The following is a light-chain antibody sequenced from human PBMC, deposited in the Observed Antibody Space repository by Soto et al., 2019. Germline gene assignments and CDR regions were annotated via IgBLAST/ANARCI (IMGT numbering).Light chain of an antibody. CDR3: SSYTSSSTWV. Sequence: QSALTQPASVSGSPGQSITISCTGNSSDVGGYDYVSWYQHHPGKAPKLIIYEVSHRPSGVSNRFSGSKSGNTASLTISGLQAEDEAGYYCSSYTSSSTWVFGGGTKVTVL. V-gene: IGLV2-14*01. J-gene: IGLJ3*02. CDR1: SSDVGGYDY. CDR2: EVS.